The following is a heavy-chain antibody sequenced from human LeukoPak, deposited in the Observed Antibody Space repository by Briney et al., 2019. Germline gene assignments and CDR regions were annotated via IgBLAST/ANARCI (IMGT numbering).Heavy chain of an antibody. CDR3: ARGVGATQH. Sequence: PGESLKISCKGSGYSFTSYWIGWVRQMPGKGLKWMGIIYPGDSDARYSPSFQGQVTISADKSISTAYLQWSSLRSEDTAVYYCARGVGATQHWGQGTLVTVSS. V-gene: IGHV5-51*01. D-gene: IGHD1-26*01. CDR1: GYSFTSYW. CDR2: IYPGDSDA. J-gene: IGHJ1*01.